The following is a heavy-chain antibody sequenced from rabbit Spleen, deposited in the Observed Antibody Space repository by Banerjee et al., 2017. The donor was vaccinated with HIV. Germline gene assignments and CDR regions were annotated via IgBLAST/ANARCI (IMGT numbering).Heavy chain of an antibody. Sequence: QSLEESGGDLVKPGASLTLTCTASGFSFSSSYYMCWVRQAPGKGLEWISCIAGSSSAFTYSATWATGRFTISKTSSTTVTLQMTSLTVADTATYFCARDTGTSFSSYGMDLWGPRTLVTVS. CDR1: GFSFSSSYY. CDR3: ARDTGTSFSSYGMDL. D-gene: IGHD7-1*01. V-gene: IGHV1S40*01. CDR2: IAGSSSAFT. J-gene: IGHJ6*01.